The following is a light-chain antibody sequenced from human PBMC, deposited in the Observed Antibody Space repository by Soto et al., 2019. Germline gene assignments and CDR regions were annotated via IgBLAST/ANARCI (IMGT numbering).Light chain of an antibody. CDR2: AAS. CDR1: QGISSW. Sequence: DIQMTQSPSTLSASVGDRVTITCRASQGISSWLAWYQHKPGKAPKLLISAASSLESGVPSRFSGSGSGTEFTLTISSLQPDDFATYYCQQYNSYSWTFGQGTKVDIK. CDR3: QQYNSYSWT. V-gene: IGKV1-5*01. J-gene: IGKJ1*01.